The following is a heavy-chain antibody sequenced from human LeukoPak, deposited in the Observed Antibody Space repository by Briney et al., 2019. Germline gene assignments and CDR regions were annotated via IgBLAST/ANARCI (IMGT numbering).Heavy chain of an antibody. CDR3: AKDPNGDYIGAFDD. D-gene: IGHD2-21*02. J-gene: IGHJ3*01. CDR1: GLTFAAYA. Sequence: GGSLRPSCAASGLTFAAYAMTWVRQAPGKGPEWVSSIVGSGATTVYADSVKGRFTISRDNSKNTLYLQMNSLRAEDTAIYYCAKDPNGDYIGAFDDWGQGTMVTVSS. V-gene: IGHV3-23*01. CDR2: IVGSGATT.